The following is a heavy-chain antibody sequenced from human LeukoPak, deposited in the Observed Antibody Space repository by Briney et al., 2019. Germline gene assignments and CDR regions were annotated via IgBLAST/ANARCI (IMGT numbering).Heavy chain of an antibody. CDR2: ISGHGGNT. CDR1: GFTFSRYA. Sequence: GGSLRLSCAASGFTFSRYAMNWVRQAPGKGLEWVSGISGHGGNTYYADSVRGRFTISRDNSKNALYLQMNSLRAEDTAVYYCASQPSLSSITDYWGQGTLVTVSS. V-gene: IGHV3-23*01. CDR3: ASQPSLSSITDY. J-gene: IGHJ4*02. D-gene: IGHD1-14*01.